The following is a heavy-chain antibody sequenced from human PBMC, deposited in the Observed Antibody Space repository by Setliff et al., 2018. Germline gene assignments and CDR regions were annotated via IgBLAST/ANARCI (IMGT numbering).Heavy chain of an antibody. D-gene: IGHD1-7*01. Sequence: GGSLRLSCAASGFTFSSFWMAWVRQAPGRGLEWVSVIYSSGSSRYYADSVKGRFTISRDNSRDTLDLEMDSLRAEDTAIYYCAKSGGNSHWYFDVWGRGTLVTVSS. CDR2: IYSSGSSR. J-gene: IGHJ2*01. V-gene: IGHV3-23*03. CDR3: AKSGGNSHWYFDV. CDR1: GFTFSSFW.